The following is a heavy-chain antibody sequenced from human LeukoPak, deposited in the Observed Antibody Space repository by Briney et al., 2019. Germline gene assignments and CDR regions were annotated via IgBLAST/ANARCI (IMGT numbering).Heavy chain of an antibody. CDR3: ARDAGNSGFGCDL. J-gene: IGHJ5*02. V-gene: IGHV3-48*01. CDR2: IRSSSET. D-gene: IGHD6-19*01. Sequence: GGSLRLSCAASGFTFSQYSMNWVRQAPGKGLEWVSHIRSSSETFYADSVKGRFTISRDNARNSLYLQMNNLRGEDTAIYYCARDAGNSGFGCDLWGQGTLVTVSS. CDR1: GFTFSQYS.